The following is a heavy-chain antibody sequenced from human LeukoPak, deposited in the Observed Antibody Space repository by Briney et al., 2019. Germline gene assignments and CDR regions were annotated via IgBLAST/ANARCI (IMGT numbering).Heavy chain of an antibody. CDR1: GFTFGDYA. J-gene: IGHJ2*01. V-gene: IGHV3-9*01. D-gene: IGHD2-21*02. CDR2: ISWNSGSI. Sequence: GRSLRLSCAASGFTFGDYAMQWVRQAPGKGLEWVSGISWNSGSIGYADSVKGRFTISRDNAKNSLYLQMNSLRAEDTALYYCAKGVAVTVYWYFDLWGRGTLVTVSS. CDR3: AKGVAVTVYWYFDL.